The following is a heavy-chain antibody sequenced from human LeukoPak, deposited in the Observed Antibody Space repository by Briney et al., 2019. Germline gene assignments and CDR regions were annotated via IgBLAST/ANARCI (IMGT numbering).Heavy chain of an antibody. CDR1: GDSISSGDYY. V-gene: IGHV4-61*02. CDR2: ISSSGST. J-gene: IGHJ4*02. Sequence: SETLSLTCTVSGDSISSGDYYWSWIRQPAGKGLEWIGRISSSGSTNYNPSLKSRVTISVDTSKNQFSLKLSSVTAADTAVYYCARDGRGYDILTGYYFGYYFDYWGQGTLVTVSS. CDR3: ARDGRGYDILTGYYFGYYFDY. D-gene: IGHD3-9*01.